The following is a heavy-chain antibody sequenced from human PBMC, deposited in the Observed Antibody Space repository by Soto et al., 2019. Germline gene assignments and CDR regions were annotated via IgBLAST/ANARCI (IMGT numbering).Heavy chain of an antibody. J-gene: IGHJ6*02. V-gene: IGHV4-31*03. CDR2: IYYSGST. CDR3: ARLTIFGVVAPHWFYYYGMDV. D-gene: IGHD3-3*01. CDR1: GGSISSGGYY. Sequence: SETLSLTCTVSGGSISSGGYYWSWIRQHPGKGLEWIGYIYYSGSTYYNPSLKSRVTISVDTSKNQFSLKLSSVTAADTAVYYCARLTIFGVVAPHWFYYYGMDVWGQGTTVTVSS.